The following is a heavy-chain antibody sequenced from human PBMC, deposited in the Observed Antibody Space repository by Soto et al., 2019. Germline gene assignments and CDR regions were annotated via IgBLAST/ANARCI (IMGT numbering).Heavy chain of an antibody. Sequence: EVQLVESGGGLVKPGGSLRLSCATSGFTFSSYSMNWVRQAPGKGLEWVSSISSSSSYIYYADSVKGRFTISRDNAKNSLYLQMNSLRAEDTAVYYCARTSVRAPSIAAAGPRYYYYYGMDVWGQGTTVTVSS. CDR1: GFTFSSYS. CDR3: ARTSVRAPSIAAAGPRYYYYYGMDV. V-gene: IGHV3-21*01. D-gene: IGHD6-13*01. CDR2: ISSSSSYI. J-gene: IGHJ6*02.